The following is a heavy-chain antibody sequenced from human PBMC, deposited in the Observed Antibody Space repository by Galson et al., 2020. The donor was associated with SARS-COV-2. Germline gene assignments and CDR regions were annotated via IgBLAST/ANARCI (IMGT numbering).Heavy chain of an antibody. J-gene: IGHJ6*02. V-gene: IGHV3-43D*03. CDR2: ISWDGDST. CDR3: AKDILPATYYYGMDV. Sequence: SCAASGFTFDDYAMHWVRQAPGKGLEWVSLISWDGDSTYYADSVKGRFTISRDNSKNSLYLQMNSLRAEDTALYYCAKDILPATYYYGMDVWGQGTTVTVSS. CDR1: GFTFDDYA.